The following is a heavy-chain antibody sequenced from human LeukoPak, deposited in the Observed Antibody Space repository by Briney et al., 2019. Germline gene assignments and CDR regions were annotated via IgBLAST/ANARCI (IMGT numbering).Heavy chain of an antibody. J-gene: IGHJ4*02. CDR3: AKRLLGGSGDGY. V-gene: IGHV3-23*01. Sequence: PGGSLRLSCAGSGFTFSNYIMGWVRQTPEKGLEWVSTISRDGAVTYYADSVKGRFTVSRDNSRSTLYLQMSGLRVEDTAVYYCAKRLLGGSGDGYWGQGTLVTVSS. CDR1: GFTFSNYI. D-gene: IGHD2/OR15-2a*01. CDR2: ISRDGAVT.